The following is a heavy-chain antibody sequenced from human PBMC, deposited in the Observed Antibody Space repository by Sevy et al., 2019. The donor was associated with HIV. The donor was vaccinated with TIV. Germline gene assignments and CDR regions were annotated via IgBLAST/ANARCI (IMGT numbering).Heavy chain of an antibody. CDR2: ISGSGGST. V-gene: IGHV3-23*01. CDR1: GFTFSSYA. Sequence: GGSLRLSCAASGFTFSSYAMSWVRQAPGKGLEWVSAISGSGGSTYYADSVKGRFTISRDNSKNTLYLQMNRLRAEDTAVYYCAKSPGAGGTWIQLWLFDYWGQGTLVTVSS. CDR3: AKSPGAGGTWIQLWLFDY. D-gene: IGHD5-18*01. J-gene: IGHJ4*02.